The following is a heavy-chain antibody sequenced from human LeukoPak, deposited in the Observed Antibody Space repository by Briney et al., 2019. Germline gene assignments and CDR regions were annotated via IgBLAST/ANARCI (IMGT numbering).Heavy chain of an antibody. J-gene: IGHJ5*02. D-gene: IGHD3-9*01. V-gene: IGHV3-23*01. CDR3: AKVEEYYDILTGYYTGGWFDP. CDR2: ISGSGGST. CDR1: GFTFSSYA. Sequence: GGSLRLSCAASGFTFSSYAMSWVRQAPGKGLEWVSAISGSGGSTYYADSVKGRFTISRDNSENTLYLQMNSLRAEDTAVYYCAKVEEYYDILTGYYTGGWFDPWGQGTLVTVSS.